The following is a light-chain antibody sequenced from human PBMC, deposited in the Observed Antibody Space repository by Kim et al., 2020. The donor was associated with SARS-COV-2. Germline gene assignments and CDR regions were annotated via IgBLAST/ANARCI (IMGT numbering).Light chain of an antibody. CDR3: QQRSNWPLT. J-gene: IGKJ4*01. V-gene: IGKV3-11*01. CDR2: DAS. CDR1: HSVTNY. Sequence: SLSPGERATLSCRASHSVTNYLSWYQQKPGQAPRLLIYDASNRATDIPARFSGSGSGTEFTLTISSLEPEDFAFYYCQQRSNWPLTFGGGTKLEI.